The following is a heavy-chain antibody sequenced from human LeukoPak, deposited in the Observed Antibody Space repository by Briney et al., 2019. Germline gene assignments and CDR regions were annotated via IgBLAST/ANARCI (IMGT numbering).Heavy chain of an antibody. CDR1: GYSFSTHG. J-gene: IGHJ4*02. D-gene: IGHD5-12*01. V-gene: IGHV1-69*05. CDR3: ARVATGGSLDN. CDR2: IMPIFGAT. Sequence: SVKVSCKASGYSFSTHGIRWVRQAPGQGLEWMGGIMPIFGATNYAQKFQGRLTITTDRSTSTAYMELNNLSSEDTALYYCARVATGGSLDNWGQGTLFSVSS.